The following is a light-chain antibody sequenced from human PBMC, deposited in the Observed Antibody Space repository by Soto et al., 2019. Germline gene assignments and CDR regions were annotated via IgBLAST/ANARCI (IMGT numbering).Light chain of an antibody. Sequence: DIQMTQSPSTLSASVGDRVNITCRASQSISAWLAWYQQKPGKAPKLLIYKASSLESGVPSRFSGSGSGTEFTLTISSLQPDDFATYYCQQYNSDSRTFGQGTNVEIK. CDR2: KAS. J-gene: IGKJ1*01. CDR3: QQYNSDSRT. CDR1: QSISAW. V-gene: IGKV1-5*03.